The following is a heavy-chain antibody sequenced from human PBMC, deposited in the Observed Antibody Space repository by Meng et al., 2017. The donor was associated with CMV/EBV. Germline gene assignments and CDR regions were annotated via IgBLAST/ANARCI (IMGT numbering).Heavy chain of an antibody. CDR3: AKRSNGYWDYYYYYGMDV. V-gene: IGHV3-30*02. D-gene: IGHD3-22*01. CDR1: GFTFSSYG. J-gene: IGHJ6*02. CDR2: IRYDGSNR. Sequence: GGSLRLSCAASGFTFSSYGMHWVRQAPGKGLDWVAFIRYDGSNRYYADSVKGRFTISRDNSKNTLYLQMNSLRAEDTAVYYCAKRSNGYWDYYYYYGMDVWGQGTTVTVSS.